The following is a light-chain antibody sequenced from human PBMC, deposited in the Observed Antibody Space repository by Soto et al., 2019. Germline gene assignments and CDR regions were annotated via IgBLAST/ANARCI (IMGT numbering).Light chain of an antibody. Sequence: QSVLTQPPSASGSPGQSVTISCSGTSSDIGAYNYVSWYQQHPGKAPKLMIYDVIQRPSGVPDRFSGSKSGNTASLTVSGLQAEDEADYYCSSYAVSTNWVFGGGTKLTVL. J-gene: IGLJ3*02. CDR2: DVI. CDR3: SSYAVSTNWV. CDR1: SSDIGAYNY. V-gene: IGLV2-8*01.